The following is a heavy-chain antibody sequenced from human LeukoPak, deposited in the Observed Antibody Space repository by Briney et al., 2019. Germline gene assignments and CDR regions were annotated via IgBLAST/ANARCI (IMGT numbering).Heavy chain of an antibody. J-gene: IGHJ4*02. CDR3: SYCSRTSCYLY. V-gene: IGHV3-74*01. CDR2: INSDGSTS. D-gene: IGHD2-2*01. Sequence: GMSLRLSCAASGFPFSSYGMHWVRQAPGKGLVWVSRINSDGSTSNYAGSVKGRFTISRDNAKNTLYLQMKSLRAEDTAVYYCSYCSRTSCYLYWGQGTLVTVSS. CDR1: GFPFSSYG.